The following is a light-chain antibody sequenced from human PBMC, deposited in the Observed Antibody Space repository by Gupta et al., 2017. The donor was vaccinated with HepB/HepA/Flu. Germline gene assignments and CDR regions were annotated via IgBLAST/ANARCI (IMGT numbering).Light chain of an antibody. CDR3: QQYSTLRT. V-gene: IGKV1-5*03. CDR2: KVS. CDR1: QSISSW. Sequence: DIQMTQSPSTLSASVGDRVTITCRASQSISSWLAWYQQKPGKAPKLLIYKVSNLESGVPSRLSGSGSGTEFTLTISSLQPDDFATYYCQQYSTLRTFGQGTKVEI. J-gene: IGKJ1*01.